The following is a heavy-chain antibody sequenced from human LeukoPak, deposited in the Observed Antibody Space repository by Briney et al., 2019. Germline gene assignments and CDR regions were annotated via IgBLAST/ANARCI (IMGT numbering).Heavy chain of an antibody. CDR2: ISGSGGST. Sequence: GGSLRLSCAASGFTFSSYAMSCVRQAPGEGREWVSAISGSGGSTYYADSVKGRFTISRDNSKNTLYLQMNSLRPEDTAAYYCAKDRNRGSYYNWFDPWGQGTLVSVSS. V-gene: IGHV3-23*01. J-gene: IGHJ5*02. CDR1: GFTFSSYA. CDR3: AKDRNRGSYYNWFDP. D-gene: IGHD1-26*01.